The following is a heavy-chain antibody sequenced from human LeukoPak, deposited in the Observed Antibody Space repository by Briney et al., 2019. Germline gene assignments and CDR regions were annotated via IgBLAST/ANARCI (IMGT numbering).Heavy chain of an antibody. J-gene: IGHJ4*02. CDR2: IYYSGST. CDR3: ARSYSTSSSSRMFDY. V-gene: IGHV4-39*01. Sequence: SETLSLTCTVSGGSISSSSYYWGWLRPPPGKGLEWIGSIYYSGSTYYTPSLKSRVTISVCTPKNQFSLKLCSVTAADAAVYYCARSYSTSSSSRMFDYWGRGTLVTVSS. CDR1: GGSISSSSYY. D-gene: IGHD6-6*01.